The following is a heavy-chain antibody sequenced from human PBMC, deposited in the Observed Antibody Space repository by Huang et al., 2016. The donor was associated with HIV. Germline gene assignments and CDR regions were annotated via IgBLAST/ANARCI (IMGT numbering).Heavy chain of an antibody. Sequence: QVQLVQSGAEVKKPGASVKVSCKASGYTFSSFGISWVRQAPGQGLEWVGWISVYNGNTKFAPKIQGRFTMTTDTSTSTAYMELRSLRSDDTAVYYCARGGGIQLWLLGYYYMDVWGNGTTVTVSS. D-gene: IGHD5-18*01. CDR3: ARGGGIQLWLLGYYYMDV. CDR1: GYTFSSFG. J-gene: IGHJ6*03. CDR2: ISVYNGNT. V-gene: IGHV1-18*01.